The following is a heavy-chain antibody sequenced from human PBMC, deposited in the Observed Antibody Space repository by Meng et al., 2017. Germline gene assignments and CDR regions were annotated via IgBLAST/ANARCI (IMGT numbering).Heavy chain of an antibody. V-gene: IGHV1-2*02. Sequence: ASVKVSCKASGYTFTGYYMHWVRQAPGQGLEWMGWINPNSGGTNYAQKFQGRVTMTRDTSISTAYMELSRLRSDDTAVYYCARERSSSGWYRRDGSEIDYWGQGTLVTVSS. D-gene: IGHD6-19*01. CDR2: INPNSGGT. CDR1: GYTFTGYY. CDR3: ARERSSSGWYRRDGSEIDY. J-gene: IGHJ4*02.